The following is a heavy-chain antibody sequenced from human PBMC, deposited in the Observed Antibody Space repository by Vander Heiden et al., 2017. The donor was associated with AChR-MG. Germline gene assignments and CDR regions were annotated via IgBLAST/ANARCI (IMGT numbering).Heavy chain of an antibody. J-gene: IGHJ4*02. Sequence: EVQLLESGGGLVQPGGSLRLSCAASGFPFSGYAMSWVRQAPGKGLEWVSAISGSGGSTYYADSVKGRFTISRDNSKNTLYLQMNSLRAEDTAVYYCAKEPYDSSGYYYFDYWGQGTLVTVSS. D-gene: IGHD3-22*01. CDR1: GFPFSGYA. V-gene: IGHV3-23*01. CDR3: AKEPYDSSGYYYFDY. CDR2: ISGSGGST.